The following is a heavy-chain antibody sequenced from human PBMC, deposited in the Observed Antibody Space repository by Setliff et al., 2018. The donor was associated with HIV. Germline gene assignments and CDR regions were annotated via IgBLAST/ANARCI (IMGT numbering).Heavy chain of an antibody. CDR1: GFSFSSYW. CDR2: IKQDGSEK. CDR3: AKGTKITTALYLAY. D-gene: IGHD6-13*01. Sequence: GGSLRLSCEASGFSFSSYWMSWVRQAPGKGLEWVANIKQDGSEKHYMDSVKGRFTISRDNANNSLFLQMDSLRAEDTAIYYCAKGTKITTALYLAYWGQGTLVTVSS. J-gene: IGHJ1*01. V-gene: IGHV3-7*03.